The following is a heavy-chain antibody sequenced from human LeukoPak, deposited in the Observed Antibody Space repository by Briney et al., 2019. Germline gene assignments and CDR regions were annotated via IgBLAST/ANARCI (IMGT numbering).Heavy chain of an antibody. J-gene: IGHJ4*02. CDR2: INPNSGGS. D-gene: IGHD2-21*02. Sequence: ASVKVSCKASGYTFTGYYMLWVRQAPGQGLEWMGWINPNSGGSNYAQKFQGWVTMTRDTSISTAYMELSRLTSDDTAVYYCATARCGSDCYPSFDYWGQGTLVTVSS. CDR3: ATARCGSDCYPSFDY. V-gene: IGHV1-2*04. CDR1: GYTFTGYY.